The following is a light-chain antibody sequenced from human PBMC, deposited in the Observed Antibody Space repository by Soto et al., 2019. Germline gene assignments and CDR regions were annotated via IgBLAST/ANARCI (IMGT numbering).Light chain of an antibody. CDR3: QQFKSGTWT. CDR2: HAS. V-gene: IGKV1-5*01. Sequence: DIQMTKSPSTLPASVGDRVTITCRASQSISNWLAWYQQKPGTAPKVLIYHASNLQSGVPSRFSGGGSGTEFILTINGLQPDDFATYFCQQFKSGTWTFGQGTKVDIK. J-gene: IGKJ1*01. CDR1: QSISNW.